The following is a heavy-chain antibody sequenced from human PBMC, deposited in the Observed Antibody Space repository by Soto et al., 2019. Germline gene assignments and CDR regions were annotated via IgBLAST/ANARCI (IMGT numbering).Heavy chain of an antibody. D-gene: IGHD4-17*01. CDR2: IIPIFGTA. Sequence: GASVKVSCKASGGTFSSYAISWVRRAPGQGLEWMGGIIPIFGTANYAQKFQGRVTITADESTSTAYMELSSLRSEDTAVYYCAREKATVSWSDAFDIWGQGTMVTVSS. V-gene: IGHV1-69*13. CDR1: GGTFSSYA. J-gene: IGHJ3*02. CDR3: AREKATVSWSDAFDI.